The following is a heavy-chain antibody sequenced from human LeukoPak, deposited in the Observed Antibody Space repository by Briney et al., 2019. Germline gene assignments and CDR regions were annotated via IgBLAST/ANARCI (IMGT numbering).Heavy chain of an antibody. D-gene: IGHD4-17*01. Sequence: NPGGSLRLSCAASGFSFSSYSMNWVRQAPGKGLEWVSFISSSSSYIYYADSVKGRFTISRDNAKNSLFLQMNSLRAEDTAVYYCARDGDSDNIDFWGQGTLFPLSS. CDR2: ISSSSSYI. CDR3: ARDGDSDNIDF. V-gene: IGHV3-21*01. CDR1: GFSFSSYS. J-gene: IGHJ4*02.